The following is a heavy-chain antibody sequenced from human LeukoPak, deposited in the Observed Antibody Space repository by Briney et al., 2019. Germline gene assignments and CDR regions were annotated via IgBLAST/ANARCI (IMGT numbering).Heavy chain of an antibody. Sequence: SETLSLTCTVSGGSISSYYWGWIRQPPGKGLEWIGYIYYSGSTNYSPSLKSRVTISVDTSKNQFSLKLSSVTAADTAVYYCARVGEWLTHFDYWGQGTLVTVSS. D-gene: IGHD3-3*01. CDR3: ARVGEWLTHFDY. J-gene: IGHJ4*02. V-gene: IGHV4-59*01. CDR2: IYYSGST. CDR1: GGSISSYY.